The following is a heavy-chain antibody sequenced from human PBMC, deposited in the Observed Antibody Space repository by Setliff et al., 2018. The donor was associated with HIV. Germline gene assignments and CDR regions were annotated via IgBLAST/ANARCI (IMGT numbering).Heavy chain of an antibody. J-gene: IGHJ4*02. Sequence: SETLSLTCTVSGGSVSSGSCFWSWIRRPPGKGLEWIGYIYSSGSTNYNPSLKSRVTISVDTSKNEFSLKLSSVTAADTAIYYCARRGNYYDTGGSNYFDYWGQGTLVTVS. D-gene: IGHD3-22*01. CDR3: ARRGNYYDTGGSNYFDY. CDR1: GGSVSSGSCF. V-gene: IGHV4-61*01. CDR2: IYSSGST.